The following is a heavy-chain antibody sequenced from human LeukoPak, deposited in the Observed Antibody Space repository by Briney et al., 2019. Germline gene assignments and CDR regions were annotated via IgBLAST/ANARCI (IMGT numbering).Heavy chain of an antibody. CDR3: AKGLVVVAATPLYFDY. J-gene: IGHJ4*02. Sequence: GGSLRLSRAASGFTFSSYAMSWVRQAPGKGLEWFSAISGSGGSTYYADSVKGRFTISRDNSKNTLYLQMNSLRAEDTAVYYCAKGLVVVAATPLYFDYWGQGTLVTVSS. CDR2: ISGSGGST. CDR1: GFTFSSYA. D-gene: IGHD2-15*01. V-gene: IGHV3-23*01.